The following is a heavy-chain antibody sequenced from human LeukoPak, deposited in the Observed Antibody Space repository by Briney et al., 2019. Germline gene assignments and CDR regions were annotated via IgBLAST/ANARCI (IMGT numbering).Heavy chain of an antibody. CDR2: ISGSSSYI. Sequence: PGGSLRLSCAGSGFTFSSYDMNWVRQAPGKGLEWVSSISGSSSYIYYADSVKGRFTISRDNSKNTLYLKMNSLRAEDTAVYYCAKGHGWEASYYYYYMDVWGKGTTVTISS. CDR1: GFTFSSYD. D-gene: IGHD1-26*01. V-gene: IGHV3-21*01. CDR3: AKGHGWEASYYYYYMDV. J-gene: IGHJ6*03.